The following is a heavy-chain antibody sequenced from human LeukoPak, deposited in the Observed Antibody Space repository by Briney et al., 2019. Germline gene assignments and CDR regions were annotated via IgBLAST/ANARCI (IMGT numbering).Heavy chain of an antibody. Sequence: PSETLSLTCAVSGGSISSSNWWSWVRQPPGKGLEWIGEIYHSGSTNYNPPLKSRVTISVDKSKNQFSLKLSSVTAADTAVYYCARMPDYYGSSPDYWGQGTLVTVSS. CDR2: IYHSGST. CDR1: GGSISSSNW. V-gene: IGHV4-4*02. J-gene: IGHJ4*02. D-gene: IGHD3-10*01. CDR3: ARMPDYYGSSPDY.